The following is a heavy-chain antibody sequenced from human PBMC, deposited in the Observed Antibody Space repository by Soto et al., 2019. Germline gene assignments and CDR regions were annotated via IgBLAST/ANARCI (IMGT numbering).Heavy chain of an antibody. CDR3: ARDIDNRDYYYGLDV. D-gene: IGHD1-20*01. Sequence: GGSLRLSCVASGFVFKNYEMSWVRQAPGKGLEWISYISNSGNTIYVADSMRGRFTISRDNAKNSLFLQMNSLRADDTAVYYCARDIDNRDYYYGLDVWGQGTTVTVSS. CDR1: GFVFKNYE. J-gene: IGHJ6*02. CDR2: ISNSGNTI. V-gene: IGHV3-48*03.